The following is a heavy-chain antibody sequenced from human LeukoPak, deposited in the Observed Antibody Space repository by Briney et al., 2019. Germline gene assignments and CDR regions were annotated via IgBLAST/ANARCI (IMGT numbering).Heavy chain of an antibody. CDR1: GFNFDDYG. CDR3: ARVLRESALNPFDM. J-gene: IGHJ3*02. Sequence: GGSLRLSCVASGFNFDDYGMTWVRQVPGKGLEWVSGINYNGGSSGYADSVEGRFTISRDNAKNSLYLQMNSLRPEDTAFYYCARVLRESALNPFDMWGQGTMVTVSS. V-gene: IGHV3-20*04. CDR2: INYNGGSS.